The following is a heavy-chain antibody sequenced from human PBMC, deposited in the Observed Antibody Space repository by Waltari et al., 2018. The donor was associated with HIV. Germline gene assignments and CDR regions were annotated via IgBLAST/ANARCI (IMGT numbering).Heavy chain of an antibody. D-gene: IGHD3-22*01. Sequence: EVQLVESGGGLVKPGGSLRLSCAASGFTFGNAWMTWVRQAPGKGLEWVGRSKSETEGGKTYYAAPVKGRFTISRDDSKNTLYLQMNSLKHEDTAVYYCTTDPPPYYYDTSGEGYWGQGTLVTVSS. J-gene: IGHJ4*02. CDR1: GFTFGNAW. CDR3: TTDPPPYYYDTSGEGY. V-gene: IGHV3-15*01. CDR2: SKSETEGGKT.